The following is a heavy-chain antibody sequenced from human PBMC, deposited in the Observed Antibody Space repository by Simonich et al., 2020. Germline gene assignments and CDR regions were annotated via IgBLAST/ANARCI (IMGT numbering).Heavy chain of an antibody. V-gene: IGHV1-2*02. CDR3: ARAFYSGSYSFDP. J-gene: IGHJ5*02. CDR2: INPTSGGT. CDR1: GYTFTGYY. D-gene: IGHD1-26*01. Sequence: QVQLVQSGAEVKKPGASVKVSCKASGYTFTGYYLHWGRQAPGQGLEVMGWINPTSGGTNDEQKFQGRVTMTRDTSISTAYMELSRLRSDDTAVYYCARAFYSGSYSFDPWGQGTLVTVSS.